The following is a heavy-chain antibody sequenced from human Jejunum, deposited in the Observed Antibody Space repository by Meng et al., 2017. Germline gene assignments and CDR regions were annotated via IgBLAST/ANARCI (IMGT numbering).Heavy chain of an antibody. CDR2: INTSSSTI. V-gene: IGHV3-21*01. Sequence: ESPKIPCAASGFTFSAYTMSWVRQAPGTGLEWVSSINTSSSTIYHPDSVKGRFTTSRDNDKHSLYPQMNGLRAEDTAVYCCALDMAAAGTDYWGQGTRVTVSS. CDR3: ALDMAAAGTDY. CDR1: GFTFSAYT. J-gene: IGHJ4*02. D-gene: IGHD6-13*01.